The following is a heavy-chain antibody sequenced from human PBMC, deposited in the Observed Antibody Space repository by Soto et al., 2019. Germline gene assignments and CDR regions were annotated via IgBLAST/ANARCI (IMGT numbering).Heavy chain of an antibody. Sequence: QVQLVESGGGVVQPGRSLRLSCVASGFSFGKYAMHWVRQAPGKELEWVAVISHDGSKKYSADSVMGRFTISRDNSENTLVLQVNSLRGEDTAVYYCAKDISSYSGSYTYYFDYWGQGTLVTVSS. CDR1: GFSFGKYA. CDR3: AKDISSYSGSYTYYFDY. D-gene: IGHD1-26*01. V-gene: IGHV3-30*18. J-gene: IGHJ4*02. CDR2: ISHDGSKK.